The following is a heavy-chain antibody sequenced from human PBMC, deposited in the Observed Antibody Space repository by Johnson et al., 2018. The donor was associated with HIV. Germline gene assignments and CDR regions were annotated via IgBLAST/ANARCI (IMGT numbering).Heavy chain of an antibody. V-gene: IGHV3-13*01. Sequence: MQLVESGGGLVKPGGSLRLSCAASGFTFSNAWMSWVRQATGKGLEWVSAIGTAGDTYYPGSVKGRFTISRENAKNSLYLQMNSLRAGDTAVYYCAREVGSWYSSSSGAFDIWGQGTMVTVSS. CDR3: AREVGSWYSSSSGAFDI. J-gene: IGHJ3*02. CDR2: IGTAGDT. CDR1: GFTFSNAW. D-gene: IGHD6-6*01.